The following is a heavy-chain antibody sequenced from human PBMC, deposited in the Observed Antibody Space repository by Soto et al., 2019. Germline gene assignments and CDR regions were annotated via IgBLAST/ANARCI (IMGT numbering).Heavy chain of an antibody. CDR3: ARGHDVDWLSNSRGAMDV. J-gene: IGHJ6*02. V-gene: IGHV4-34*01. Sequence: SETLSLTCAVYGGSFSGYYWSWIRQPPGKGLEWIGEINHSGSTNYNPSLKSRVTISVDTSKSQFSLKLSSVTAADTAIYYCARGHDVDWLSNSRGAMDVWGPGTTVTVAS. D-gene: IGHD3-9*01. CDR2: INHSGST. CDR1: GGSFSGYY.